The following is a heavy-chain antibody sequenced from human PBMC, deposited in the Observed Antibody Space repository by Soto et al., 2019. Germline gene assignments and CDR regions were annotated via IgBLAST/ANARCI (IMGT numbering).Heavy chain of an antibody. V-gene: IGHV3-30*18. D-gene: IGHD3-22*01. CDR3: AKESHYYDSSGYSYYYYGMDV. CDR2: ISYDGSNK. CDR1: GFTFSSYG. J-gene: IGHJ6*02. Sequence: PGGSLRLSCAASGFTFSSYGMHWVRQAPGKGLEWVAVISYDGSNKYYADSVKGRFTISRDNSKNTLYLQMNSLRAEDTAVYYCAKESHYYDSSGYSYYYYGMDVWGQGTTVTVSS.